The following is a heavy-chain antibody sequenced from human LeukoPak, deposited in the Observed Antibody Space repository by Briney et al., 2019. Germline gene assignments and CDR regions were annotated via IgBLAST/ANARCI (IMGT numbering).Heavy chain of an antibody. J-gene: IGHJ4*02. D-gene: IGHD6-19*01. V-gene: IGHV3-53*01. CDR3: ATRAVAAPY. CDR1: GFTVSSNY. CDR2: LFSDGTT. Sequence: GGSLRLSCAASGFTVSSNYMSWVRQAPGKGLEWVSILFSDGTTYYADSVKGRFTVSRDNSKNTMYLQMNNLRAEDTAVYYCATRAVAAPYWGQGTLVTVSS.